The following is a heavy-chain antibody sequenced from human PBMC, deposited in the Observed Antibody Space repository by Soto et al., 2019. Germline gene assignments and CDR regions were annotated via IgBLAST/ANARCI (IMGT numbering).Heavy chain of an antibody. Sequence: VQLLESGGGLVQPGGSLRLSCAVSGLTFRNHAMSWVRQAPGKGLEWVSTIAPIGYSTHYAGSVEGRFTMSRDDSKSTLDLQMNSLRADDTAVYYCVSWVSPHFDYWGQGTLVSVSS. V-gene: IGHV3-23*01. CDR3: VSWVSPHFDY. D-gene: IGHD2-8*01. CDR1: GLTFRNHA. CDR2: IAPIGYST. J-gene: IGHJ4*02.